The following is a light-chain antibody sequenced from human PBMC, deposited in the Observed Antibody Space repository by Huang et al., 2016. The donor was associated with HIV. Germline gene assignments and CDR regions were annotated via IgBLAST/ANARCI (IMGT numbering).Light chain of an antibody. CDR2: EVT. CDR3: MHSTQHPYT. Sequence: DIVMTQTPLSLSVTPGQPASISCTSSQSLLHSDGKTCLYWYLQKPGQPPQLLIYEVTSRFSGVPDSVSGSGSGTDFTVKISRVEAEDVGVYYCMHSTQHPYTFGQGTKLEIK. V-gene: IGKV2D-29*01. CDR1: QSLLHSDGKTC. J-gene: IGKJ2*01.